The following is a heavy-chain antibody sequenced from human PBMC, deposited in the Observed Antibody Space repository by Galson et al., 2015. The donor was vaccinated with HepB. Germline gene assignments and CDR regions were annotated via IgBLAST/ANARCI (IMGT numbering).Heavy chain of an antibody. V-gene: IGHV1-46*03. J-gene: IGHJ4*02. CDR3: ARGGRIAVAGMRTAFDY. D-gene: IGHD6-19*01. Sequence: SVKVSCKARGYIFTSYYMHWVRQAPGQGLEWMGVINPSGGSTIYAQKFQGRVTMTRDTSTSTVYMELSGLRPEDTAVYYCARGGRIAVAGMRTAFDYWGQGTLVTVSS. CDR2: INPSGGST. CDR1: GYIFTSYY.